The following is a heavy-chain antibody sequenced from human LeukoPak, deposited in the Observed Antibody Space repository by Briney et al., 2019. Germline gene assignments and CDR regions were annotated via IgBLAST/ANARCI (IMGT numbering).Heavy chain of an antibody. CDR2: IKQDGSEK. V-gene: IGHV3-7*01. D-gene: IGHD3-10*01. CDR1: GFTFSSYW. J-gene: IGHJ5*02. CDR3: TREGSGSYYNPNWFDP. Sequence: GGSLRLSCAASGFTFSSYWMSWVRQAPGKGLEWVANIKQDGSEKYYVDSVKGRFTISRDNAKNSLYLQMNSLRAEDTAVYYCTREGSGSYYNPNWFDPWGQGTLVTVSS.